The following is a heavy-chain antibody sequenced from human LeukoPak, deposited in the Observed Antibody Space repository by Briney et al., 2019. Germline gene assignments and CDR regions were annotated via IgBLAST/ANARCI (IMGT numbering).Heavy chain of an antibody. V-gene: IGHV3-48*03. CDR1: GFSSSSYE. J-gene: IGHJ6*02. CDR2: ISSSGSTI. Sequence: GGSLRLSCAASGFSSSSYEMNWVRQAPGKGLEWVSYISSSGSTIYYADSVKGRFTISRDNAKNSLYLQMNSLRAEDTAVYYCARKSNDYYGTDVWGQGTTVTVSS. CDR3: ARKSNDYYGTDV.